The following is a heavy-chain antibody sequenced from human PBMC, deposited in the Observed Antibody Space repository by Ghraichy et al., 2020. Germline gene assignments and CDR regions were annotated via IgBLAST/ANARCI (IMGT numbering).Heavy chain of an antibody. CDR2: IHHTGST. D-gene: IGHD4-23*01. CDR3: AGSFAVIRYFEL. Sequence: SETLSLTCTVSDGSLSISNYYWGWIRQPPGKGLEWIGSIHHTGSTYYSPSLQSRVTISVDTSKNQFSLNLSSVTAADTAVYYCAGSFAVIRYFELWGRGTLVTVSS. V-gene: IGHV4-39*01. J-gene: IGHJ2*01. CDR1: DGSLSISNYY.